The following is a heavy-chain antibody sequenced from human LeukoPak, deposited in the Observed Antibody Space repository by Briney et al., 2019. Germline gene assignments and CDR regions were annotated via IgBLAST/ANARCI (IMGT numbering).Heavy chain of an antibody. Sequence: PGGSLRLSCAASGFTFSDYYMSWLRQAPGKGLEWVSSISGSSYYIYYADSVRGRFTISRDNSKNTLYLQMNSLRAEDTAVYYCAKDRSIFDYWGQGTLVTVSS. CDR1: GFTFSDYY. CDR2: ISGSSYYI. V-gene: IGHV3-11*05. CDR3: AKDRSIFDY. J-gene: IGHJ4*02.